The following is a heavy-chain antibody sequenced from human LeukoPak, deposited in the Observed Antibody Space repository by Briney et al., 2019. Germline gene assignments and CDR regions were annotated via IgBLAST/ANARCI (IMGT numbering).Heavy chain of an antibody. CDR1: GFSFSSDL. V-gene: IGHV3-74*01. CDR3: AKDRSGSLDY. CDR2: INSGGRST. J-gene: IGHJ4*02. Sequence: GGSLRLSCAASGFSFSSDLMHWVRQAPGKGLVWVSHINSGGRSTRYADSVKGRFTISRDNAKNTLYLQMNSLRAEDTAVYYCAKDRSGSLDYWGQGTLVTVSS. D-gene: IGHD1-26*01.